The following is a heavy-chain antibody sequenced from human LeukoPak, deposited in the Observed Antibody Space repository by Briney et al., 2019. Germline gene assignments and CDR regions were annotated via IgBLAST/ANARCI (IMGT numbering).Heavy chain of an antibody. J-gene: IGHJ4*02. V-gene: IGHV4-59*01. Sequence: PSETLSLTCTVSGGSISSYYWSWIRQPPGKGLEWIGYIYYSGSTNYNPSLKSRVTISVDTSKNQFSLKLSSVTAADTAVYYCARTNVDLNFDYWGQGTLVTVSS. CDR2: IYYSGST. CDR1: GGSISSYY. CDR3: ARTNVDLNFDY. D-gene: IGHD5-24*01.